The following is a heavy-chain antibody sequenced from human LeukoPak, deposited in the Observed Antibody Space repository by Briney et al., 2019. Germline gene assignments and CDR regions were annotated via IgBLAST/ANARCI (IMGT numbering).Heavy chain of an antibody. CDR1: GGSISSYY. CDR2: IYTSGST. CDR3: ARIAAAGHFDY. Sequence: SETLSLTCTVSGGSISSYYWSWLRQPAGKRLEWIGRIYTSGSTNYNPSLKSRVTMSVDTSKNQFSLKLSSVTAADTAVYYCARIAAAGHFDYWGQGTLVTVSS. D-gene: IGHD6-13*01. V-gene: IGHV4-4*07. J-gene: IGHJ4*02.